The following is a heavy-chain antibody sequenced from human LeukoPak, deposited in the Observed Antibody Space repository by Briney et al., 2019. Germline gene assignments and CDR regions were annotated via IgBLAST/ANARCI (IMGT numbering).Heavy chain of an antibody. CDR3: ARGWYCSGGSCYSGAFDI. CDR1: GFTFSSYS. D-gene: IGHD2-15*01. Sequence: GGSLRLSCAASGFTFSSYSMNWVRQAPGKGLEWVSSISSSGSYIYYADSVKGRLTISRDNAKNLLYLQMNSLRAEDTAVYYCARGWYCSGGSCYSGAFDIWGQGTMVTVSS. CDR2: ISSSGSYI. J-gene: IGHJ3*02. V-gene: IGHV3-21*01.